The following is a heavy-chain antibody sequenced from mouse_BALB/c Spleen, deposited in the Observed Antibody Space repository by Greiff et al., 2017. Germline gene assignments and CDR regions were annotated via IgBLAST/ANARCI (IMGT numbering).Heavy chain of an antibody. CDR1: GFTFSDYG. Sequence: EVMLVESGGGLVQPGGSRKLSCAASGFTFSDYGMAWVRQAPGKGPEWVAFISNLAYSIYYADTVTGRFTISRENAKNTLYLEMSSLRSEDTAMYYCARDPGQGYFDYWGQGTTLTVSS. J-gene: IGHJ2*01. CDR2: ISNLAYSI. CDR3: ARDPGQGYFDY. D-gene: IGHD3-1*01. V-gene: IGHV5-15*02.